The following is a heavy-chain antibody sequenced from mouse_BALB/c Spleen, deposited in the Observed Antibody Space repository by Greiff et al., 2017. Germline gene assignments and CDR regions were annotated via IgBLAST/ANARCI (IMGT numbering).Heavy chain of an antibody. CDR3: TRGDSYYFDY. CDR2: IDPETGGT. V-gene: IGHV1-15*01. CDR1: GYTFTDYE. J-gene: IGHJ2*01. Sequence: VKLMESGAELVRPGASVTLSCKASGYTFTDYEMHWVKQTPVHGLEWIGAIDPETGGTAYNQKFKGKATLTADKSSSTAYMELRSLTSEDSAVYYCTRGDSYYFDYWGQGTTLTVSS.